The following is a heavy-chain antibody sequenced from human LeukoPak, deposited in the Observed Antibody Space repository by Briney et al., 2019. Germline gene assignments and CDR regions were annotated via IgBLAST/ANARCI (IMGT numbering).Heavy chain of an antibody. D-gene: IGHD3-3*01. Sequence: PGGSLRLSCAASGFTFSSYGMHWVRQAPGKGLEWVAAISYDGSNKYYADSVKGRFTISRDNSKNTLYLQMNSLRAEDTAVYYCAKSSGGYYYYYGMDVWGQGTTVTVSS. V-gene: IGHV3-30*18. CDR2: ISYDGSNK. J-gene: IGHJ6*02. CDR1: GFTFSSYG. CDR3: AKSSGGYYYYYGMDV.